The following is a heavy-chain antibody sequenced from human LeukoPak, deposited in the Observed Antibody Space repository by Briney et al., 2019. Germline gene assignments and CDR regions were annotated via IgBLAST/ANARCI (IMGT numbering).Heavy chain of an antibody. J-gene: IGHJ3*02. D-gene: IGHD1-26*01. CDR1: AFTFSSYA. CDR2: ISGSGGST. CDR3: TRDEGASYSDDAFDI. V-gene: IGHV3-23*01. Sequence: PGGSLRLSCAASAFTFSSYAMSWVRQAPGKGLEWVSAISGSGGSTYYADSVKGRFTISRDNSKNTLYLQMNSLRAEDTAVYYCTRDEGASYSDDAFDIWGQGTMVTVSS.